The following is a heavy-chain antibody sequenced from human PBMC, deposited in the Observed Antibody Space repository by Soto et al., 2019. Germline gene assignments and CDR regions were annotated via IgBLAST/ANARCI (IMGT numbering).Heavy chain of an antibody. CDR1: GLTVSSNY. J-gene: IGHJ4*02. Sequence: EVQLVESGGGLIQPGGSLRLSCAASGLTVSSNYMSWVRQAPGKGLEWVSVIYSGGSTYYADSVKGRFTISRDNSKNTLYLQMNSLRAEDTAVYYCARERYSSSYFDYWGQGTLVTVSS. D-gene: IGHD6-13*01. CDR3: ARERYSSSYFDY. CDR2: IYSGGST. V-gene: IGHV3-53*01.